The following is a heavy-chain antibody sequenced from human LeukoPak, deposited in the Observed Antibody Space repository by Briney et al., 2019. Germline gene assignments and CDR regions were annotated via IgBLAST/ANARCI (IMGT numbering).Heavy chain of an antibody. CDR1: GGSISSHY. V-gene: IGHV4-59*11. Sequence: PSETLSLTCTVSGGSISSHYWSWIRQPPGKGLEWIGFIYYSGSTDYNPSLMSRVTISVDTSRNQFSLKLSSVTAADTAVYYCARDMGGPDNYLGQGTLVTVSS. D-gene: IGHD3-16*01. CDR2: IYYSGST. J-gene: IGHJ4*02. CDR3: ARDMGGPDNY.